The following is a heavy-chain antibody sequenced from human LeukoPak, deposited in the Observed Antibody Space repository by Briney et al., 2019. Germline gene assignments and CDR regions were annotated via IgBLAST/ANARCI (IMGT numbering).Heavy chain of an antibody. V-gene: IGHV3-30*04. CDR2: ISYDGSNK. J-gene: IGHJ4*02. Sequence: PGGSLRLSCAASGFTFSSYAMHWVRQAPAKRLEWGAVISYDGSNKYYADSVKGRFTISRDNSKNTLYLQMNSLRAEDTAVYYCARDSQAYCGGDCYSVPYDYWGQGTLVTVSS. D-gene: IGHD2-21*02. CDR3: ARDSQAYCGGDCYSVPYDY. CDR1: GFTFSSYA.